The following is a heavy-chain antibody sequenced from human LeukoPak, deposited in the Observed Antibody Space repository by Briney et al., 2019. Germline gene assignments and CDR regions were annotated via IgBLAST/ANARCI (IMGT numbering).Heavy chain of an antibody. J-gene: IGHJ4*02. V-gene: IGHV4-61*08. CDR3: AKTGSLMGRF. CDR1: GRSVSTGGYF. D-gene: IGHD3-10*01. Sequence: PSETLSLTCTVSGRSVSTGGYFWSWIRQSPGKELEWMGYIHYSGSTDYNPSLKSRLTMSVDTSKNPFSLTLTSVSAADTAMYFCAKTGSLMGRFWGQGIQVIVSS. CDR2: IHYSGST.